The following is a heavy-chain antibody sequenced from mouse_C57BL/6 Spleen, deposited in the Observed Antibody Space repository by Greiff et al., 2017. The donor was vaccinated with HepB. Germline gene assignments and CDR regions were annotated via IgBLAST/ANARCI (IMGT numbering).Heavy chain of an antibody. D-gene: IGHD3-3*01. CDR1: GYTFTSYW. CDR3: ARAGHSTLED. V-gene: IGHV1-59*01. Sequence: QVQLKQPGAELVRPGTSVKLSCKASGYTFTSYWMHWVKQRPGQGLEWIGVIDPSDSYTNYNQKFKGKATLTGDTSSSTAYMQLSSLTSEDTAVYYCARAGHSTLEDWGKGTTLTVSS. J-gene: IGHJ2*01. CDR2: IDPSDSYT.